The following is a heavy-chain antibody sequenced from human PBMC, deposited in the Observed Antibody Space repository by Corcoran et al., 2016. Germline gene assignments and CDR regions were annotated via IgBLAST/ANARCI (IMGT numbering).Heavy chain of an antibody. J-gene: IGHJ3*02. CDR3: AREDLGMDAFDI. Sequence: QVQLQQWGAGLLKPSETLSLTCAVYGGSFSGYYWSWIRQPPGKGLEWIGEINHSGSTNYNPSLKSRVTISVDTSKNQFSLKLSSVTAADTAVYYCAREDLGMDAFDIWGQGTMVTVSS. CDR2: INHSGST. D-gene: IGHD7-27*01. V-gene: IGHV4-34*01. CDR1: GGSFSGYY.